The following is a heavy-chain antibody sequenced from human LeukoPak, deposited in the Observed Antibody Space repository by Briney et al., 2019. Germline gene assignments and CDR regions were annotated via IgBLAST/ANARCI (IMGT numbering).Heavy chain of an antibody. CDR1: GDSISSGNFC. V-gene: IGHV4-61*01. CDR2: VYNSGST. Sequence: SETLSLTCTVSGDSISSGNFCWRWVRQPPGRRLEWIGCVYNSGSTNDNPSLKSRVTISVDTSKNQFSLNLESVTDADAAVYYCARDRETIDYWGQGAQVTVSS. J-gene: IGHJ4*02. D-gene: IGHD1-1*01. CDR3: ARDRETIDY.